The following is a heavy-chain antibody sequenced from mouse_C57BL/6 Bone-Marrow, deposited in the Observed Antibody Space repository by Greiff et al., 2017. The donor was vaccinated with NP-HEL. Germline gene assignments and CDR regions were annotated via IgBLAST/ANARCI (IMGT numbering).Heavy chain of an antibody. CDR2: INPNNGGT. V-gene: IGHV1-26*01. D-gene: IGHD1-1*02. CDR1: GYTFTDYY. J-gene: IGHJ2*01. Sequence: EVKLQQSGPELVKPGASVKISCKASGYTFTDYYMNWVKQSHGKSLEWIGDINPNNGGTSYNQKFKGKATLTVDKSSSTAYMELRSLTSEDSAVYYCARSRGGYWGQGTTLTVSS. CDR3: ARSRGGY.